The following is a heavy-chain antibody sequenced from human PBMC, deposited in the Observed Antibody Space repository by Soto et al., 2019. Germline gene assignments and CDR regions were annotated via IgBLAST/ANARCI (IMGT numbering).Heavy chain of an antibody. Sequence: VASVKVSCKSSGYTFTHYAMHWVRQAPGQGLEWLGWINTDNGNTAFSQKFQGRVSITMDTSASTAYVGLSSLISEDTAVYYCARQGDSRILRDTFDIWGQGTSVTVSS. D-gene: IGHD5-18*01. CDR1: GYTFTHYA. J-gene: IGHJ3*02. V-gene: IGHV1-3*04. CDR3: ARQGDSRILRDTFDI. CDR2: INTDNGNT.